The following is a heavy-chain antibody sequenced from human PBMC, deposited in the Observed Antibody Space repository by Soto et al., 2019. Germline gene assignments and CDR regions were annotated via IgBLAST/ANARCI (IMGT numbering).Heavy chain of an antibody. Sequence: QLQLQESGPGLVKPSETLSLTCTVSNGSITSAIYYWGWIRQPPGKGLEWIGSIYHSGSTYYNPSLQGRVTISVDTSKNQFSLTLSSVTAADTAVYFCAGRSSLASVQVYFGEISNYNWFDPWGQGTLVTVSS. J-gene: IGHJ5*02. D-gene: IGHD3-10*01. CDR3: AGRSSLASVQVYFGEISNYNWFDP. CDR1: NGSITSAIYY. V-gene: IGHV4-39*01. CDR2: IYHSGST.